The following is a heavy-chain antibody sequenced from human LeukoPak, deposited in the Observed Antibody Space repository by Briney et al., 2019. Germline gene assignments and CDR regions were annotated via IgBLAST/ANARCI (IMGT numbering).Heavy chain of an antibody. J-gene: IGHJ1*01. V-gene: IGHV1-69*13. Sequence: SVKVSCKASGGTFSSYAISWVRQAPGQGLEWMGGIIPIFGTANYAQKFQGRVTITADESTSTAYMELSSLRSEDTAVYYCASGGFYYYDSSGYSIEYFQHWGQGTLVTVSS. CDR1: GGTFSSYA. CDR2: IIPIFGTA. D-gene: IGHD3-22*01. CDR3: ASGGFYYYDSSGYSIEYFQH.